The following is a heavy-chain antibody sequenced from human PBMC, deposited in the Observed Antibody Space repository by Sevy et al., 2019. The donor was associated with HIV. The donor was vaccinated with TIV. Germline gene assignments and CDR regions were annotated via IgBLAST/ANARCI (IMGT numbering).Heavy chain of an antibody. J-gene: IGHJ4*02. V-gene: IGHV3-9*01. D-gene: IGHD3-3*02. CDR1: GFAFGDYT. CDR2: ISWNGGAI. Sequence: GGSLRLSCAASGFAFGDYTMHWVRQAPGKGLGWVSGISWNGGAIAYADSVKGRFAISRDDAKNSLYLQISGLRVEDTALYFCARGTTWAGIEDYWGQGTLVTVSS. CDR3: ARGTTWAGIEDY.